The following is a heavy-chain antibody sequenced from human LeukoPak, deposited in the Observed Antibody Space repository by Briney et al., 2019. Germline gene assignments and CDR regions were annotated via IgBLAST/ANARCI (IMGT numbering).Heavy chain of an antibody. CDR2: INSDGSST. V-gene: IGHV3-74*01. CDR1: GFTFSSYW. CDR3: ASSSYGSGSYSPFDY. D-gene: IGHD3-10*01. Sequence: GGSLRLSCAASGFTFSSYWMPWVRQAPGKGLVWVSRINSDGSSTSYADSVKGRFTISRDNAKNTLYLQMNSLRAEDTAVYYCASSSYGSGSYSPFDYWGQGTLVTVSS. J-gene: IGHJ4*02.